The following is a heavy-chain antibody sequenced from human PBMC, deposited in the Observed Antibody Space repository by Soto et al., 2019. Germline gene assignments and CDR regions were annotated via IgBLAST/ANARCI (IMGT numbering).Heavy chain of an antibody. Sequence: GASVKVSCKVSGYTLTELSMHWVRQAPGKGLEWMGGFDPEDGETIYAQKFQGRVTMTEDTSTDTAYMELSSLRSEDTAVYYCATVLRYFDCLLTITYFDYWGQGTLVTVSS. CDR2: FDPEDGET. J-gene: IGHJ4*02. V-gene: IGHV1-24*01. CDR3: ATVLRYFDCLLTITYFDY. D-gene: IGHD3-9*01. CDR1: GYTLTELS.